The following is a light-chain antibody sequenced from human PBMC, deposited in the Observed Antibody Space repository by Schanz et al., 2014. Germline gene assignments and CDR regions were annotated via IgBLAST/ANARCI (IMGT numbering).Light chain of an antibody. J-gene: IGKJ4*01. Sequence: EIVMTQSPATLSLSPGERATLSCRASQSVSSNYLAWYQQKPGQAPRLLIYGASSRATGIPDRFSGSGSGTDFTLTISRLEPEDFAVYYCQQRNDWPGTFGGGTRVEIK. V-gene: IGKV3D-20*02. CDR2: GAS. CDR1: QSVSSNY. CDR3: QQRNDWPGT.